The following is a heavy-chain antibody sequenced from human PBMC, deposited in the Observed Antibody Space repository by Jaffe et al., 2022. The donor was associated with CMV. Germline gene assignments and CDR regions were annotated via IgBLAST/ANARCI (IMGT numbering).Heavy chain of an antibody. V-gene: IGHV1-69*01. Sequence: QVQLVQSGAEVKKPGSSVKVSCKASGGTFSSYAISWVRQAPGQGLEWMGGIIPIFGTANYAQKFQGRVTITADESTSTAYMELSSLRSEDTAVYYCARDQGYGSGSVEVGWFDPWGQGTLVTVSS. CDR2: IIPIFGTA. CDR1: GGTFSSYA. CDR3: ARDQGYGSGSVEVGWFDP. J-gene: IGHJ5*02. D-gene: IGHD3-10*01.